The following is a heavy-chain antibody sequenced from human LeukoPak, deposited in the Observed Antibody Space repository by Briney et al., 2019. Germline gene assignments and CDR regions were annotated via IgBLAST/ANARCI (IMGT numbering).Heavy chain of an antibody. CDR3: ARAPNTEKDAFDI. V-gene: IGHV3-33*01. J-gene: IGHJ3*02. CDR2: IWYDGSNK. D-gene: IGHD4-17*01. Sequence: GGSLRLSCAASGFTFSSYGMHWVRQAPGKGLEWVAVIWYDGSNKYYADSVKGRFTISRDNSKNTLYLQMNSLRAEDTTVYYCARAPNTEKDAFDIWGQGTMVTVSS. CDR1: GFTFSSYG.